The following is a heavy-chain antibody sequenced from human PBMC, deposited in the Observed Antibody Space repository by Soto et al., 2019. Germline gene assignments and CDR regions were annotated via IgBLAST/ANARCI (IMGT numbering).Heavy chain of an antibody. D-gene: IGHD6-13*01. Sequence: GSLRLSCAASGFTFSSYAMHWVRQAPGKGLEWVAVISYDGSNKYYADSVKGRFTISRDNSKNTLYLQMNSLRAEDTAVYYCAGLFGDYSSRDYWGQGTLVTVSS. CDR3: AGLFGDYSSRDY. CDR2: ISYDGSNK. CDR1: GFTFSSYA. J-gene: IGHJ4*02. V-gene: IGHV3-30-3*01.